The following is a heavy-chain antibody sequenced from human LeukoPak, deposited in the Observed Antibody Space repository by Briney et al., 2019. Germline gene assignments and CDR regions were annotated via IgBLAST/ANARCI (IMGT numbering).Heavy chain of an antibody. D-gene: IGHD4-11*01. Sequence: ASVKVSCKASGYTFTSYGISWVRQAPGQGLEWMGWINPDSGGTNYAQKFQGRVTMTRDTSITTAYMELSRLTSDDTAVYYCASGYSDYADYYNYCMDVWGKGTTVTVSS. V-gene: IGHV1-2*02. CDR2: INPDSGGT. CDR1: GYTFTSYG. J-gene: IGHJ6*03. CDR3: ASGYSDYADYYNYCMDV.